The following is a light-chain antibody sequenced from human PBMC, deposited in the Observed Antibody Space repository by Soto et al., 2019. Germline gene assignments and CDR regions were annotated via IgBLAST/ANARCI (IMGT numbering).Light chain of an antibody. CDR1: QSLVHSNGNTY. CDR2: QVS. Sequence: DVVMTQSPLSLPVTLGQPASISCRSSQSLVHSNGNTYLNWFQQRPGQSPRRLIYQVSNRDSGVPDRFSGSVSGTDFTLKISRVEAEDVGVYYCMQGAHWPPTFGQGTKLEIK. V-gene: IGKV2-30*02. CDR3: MQGAHWPPT. J-gene: IGKJ2*01.